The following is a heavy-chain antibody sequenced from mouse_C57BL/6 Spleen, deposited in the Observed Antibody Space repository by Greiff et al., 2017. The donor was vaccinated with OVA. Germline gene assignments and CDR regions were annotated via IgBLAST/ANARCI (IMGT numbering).Heavy chain of an antibody. Sequence: QVQLQQSGPELVKPGASVKISCKASGYAFSSSWMNWVKQRPGKGLEWIGRIYPGDGDTNYNGKFKGKATLTADKSSSTAYMQLSSLTSEDSAVYFCARSNGSSYAGYFDYWDQGTTLTVSS. D-gene: IGHD1-1*01. CDR2: IYPGDGDT. CDR1: GYAFSSSW. CDR3: ARSNGSSYAGYFDY. V-gene: IGHV1-82*01. J-gene: IGHJ2*01.